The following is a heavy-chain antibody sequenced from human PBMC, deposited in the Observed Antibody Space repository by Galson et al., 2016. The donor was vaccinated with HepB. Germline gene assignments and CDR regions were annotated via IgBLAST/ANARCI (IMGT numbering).Heavy chain of an antibody. CDR1: GYSFTNHW. Sequence: QSGAEVKMPGASLRISCKGSGYSFTNHWITWVRQMPGKGLEWVGRIDPGDSNTDYSPSFQGHVTLSVDKSISVAYLQWSSLKASDTATYYCARRRAVRGWGLDPWGQGTLVT. V-gene: IGHV5-10-1*01. J-gene: IGHJ5*02. CDR3: ARRRAVRGWGLDP. CDR2: IDPGDSNT. D-gene: IGHD3-16*01.